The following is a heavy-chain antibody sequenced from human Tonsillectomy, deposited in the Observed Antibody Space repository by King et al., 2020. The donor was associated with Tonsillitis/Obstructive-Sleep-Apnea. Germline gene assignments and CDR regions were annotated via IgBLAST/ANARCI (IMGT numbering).Heavy chain of an antibody. CDR2: ISYDGSNQ. CDR1: GFTFSSYG. D-gene: IGHD2-2*01. CDR3: AKDQKPYCSRTNCFSFDY. J-gene: IGHJ4*02. Sequence: VQLVESGGGVVQPGRSLRLSCAASGFTFSSYGMHCVRQAPGKGLEWVAVISYDGSNQYYADSVKGRFTISRDNSKNTLYLQMNSLRAEETAVYYCAKDQKPYCSRTNCFSFDYWGQGTLVTVSS. V-gene: IGHV3-30*18.